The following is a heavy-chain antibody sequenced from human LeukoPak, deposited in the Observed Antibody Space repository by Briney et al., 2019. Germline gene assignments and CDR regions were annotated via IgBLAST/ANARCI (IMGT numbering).Heavy chain of an antibody. V-gene: IGHV4-34*01. CDR1: GGSFSGYY. Sequence: PSETLSLTCAVYGGSFSGYYWSWIRQPPGKGLEWIGEINHSGSTNYNPSLKSRVTMSVDTSKNQFSLKLSSVTAADTAVYYCTRGDSTNKNDYWGQGTLVTVSS. D-gene: IGHD1/OR15-1a*01. J-gene: IGHJ4*02. CDR2: INHSGST. CDR3: TRGDSTNKNDY.